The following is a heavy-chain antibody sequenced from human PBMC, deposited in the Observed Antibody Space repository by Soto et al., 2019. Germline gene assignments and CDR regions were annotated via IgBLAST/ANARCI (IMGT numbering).Heavy chain of an antibody. Sequence: SQTLSLTCAISGDSVSSNSVAWNWIRQSPSRGLEWLGRTYYRSKWYNDYAVSVKSRITMNPDTSKNQFSLQLNSVTPEDTALYYCARSRLNAFDIWGQGTMVTVSS. CDR1: GDSVSSNSVA. CDR3: ARSRLNAFDI. CDR2: TYYRSKWYN. J-gene: IGHJ3*02. V-gene: IGHV6-1*01.